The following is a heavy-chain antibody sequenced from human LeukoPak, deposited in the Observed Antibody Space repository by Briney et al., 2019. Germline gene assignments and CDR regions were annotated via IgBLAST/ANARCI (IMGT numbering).Heavy chain of an antibody. Sequence: ASVKVSCKTSGYTFTNFDINWVRQATGQGLEWMGWMNPNSGNTGYAQKFQGRVTITRNTSISTAYMELSSLRSEDTAVYYCARGRGVGARYYFDYWGQGTLVTVSS. CDR2: MNPNSGNT. CDR3: ARGRGVGARYYFDY. CDR1: GYTFTNFD. D-gene: IGHD1-26*01. J-gene: IGHJ4*02. V-gene: IGHV1-8*03.